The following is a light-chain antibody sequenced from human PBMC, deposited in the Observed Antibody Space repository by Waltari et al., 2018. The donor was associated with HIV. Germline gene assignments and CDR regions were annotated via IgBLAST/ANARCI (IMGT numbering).Light chain of an antibody. J-gene: IGLJ3*02. CDR2: DVG. Sequence: QSALTQPASVSGSPGQSLTISCTGTSSDVGGYNYVSWYQQHPGKAPKLMIYDVGKRPSGVSNRFSGSKSGNTASLAVSGLRAEDEADYYCSSFTRSSTRVFGGGTKLTVL. CDR3: SSFTRSSTRV. CDR1: SSDVGGYNY. V-gene: IGLV2-14*03.